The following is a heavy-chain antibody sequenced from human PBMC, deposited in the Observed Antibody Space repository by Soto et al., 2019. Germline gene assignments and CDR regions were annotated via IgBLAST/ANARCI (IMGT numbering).Heavy chain of an antibody. Sequence: GASVKVSCKASGYTFTSYDINWVRQVTGQGLEWMGWMNPNSGNTGYAQKFQGRVTMTRNTSISTAYMELSSLRSEDTAVYYCARGIAAAVHYYMDVWGKGTTVTVSS. J-gene: IGHJ6*03. CDR3: ARGIAAAVHYYMDV. CDR2: MNPNSGNT. D-gene: IGHD6-13*01. V-gene: IGHV1-8*01. CDR1: GYTFTSYD.